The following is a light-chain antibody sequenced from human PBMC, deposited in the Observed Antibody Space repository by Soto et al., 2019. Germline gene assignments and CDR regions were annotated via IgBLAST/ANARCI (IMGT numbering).Light chain of an antibody. Sequence: DIVMTQSPDSLAVSLGERATINCKSSQSVLYNSNDTNYLAWYQQKPGQPPKLLIYWASTRESGVPDRFSGSGYGTDFTLTISRLQAEDVAVYYCQQYYSTPQTFGQGTKLEIK. J-gene: IGKJ2*01. CDR3: QQYYSTPQT. V-gene: IGKV4-1*01. CDR1: QSVLYNSNDTNY. CDR2: WAS.